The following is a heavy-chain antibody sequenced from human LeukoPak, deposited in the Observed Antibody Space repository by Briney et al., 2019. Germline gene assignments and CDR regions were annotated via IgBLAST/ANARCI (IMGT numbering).Heavy chain of an antibody. J-gene: IGHJ4*02. CDR3: ASIAVAGPARLDY. Sequence: PSETLSLTCTVSGGSISSSSYYWGWIRQPPGKGLEWIGSIYYSGSTYYNPSLKSRVTISVDTSKNQFSLKLSSVTAADTAVYYCASIAVAGPARLDYWGQGTLVTVSS. CDR2: IYYSGST. D-gene: IGHD6-19*01. V-gene: IGHV4-39*01. CDR1: GGSISSSSYY.